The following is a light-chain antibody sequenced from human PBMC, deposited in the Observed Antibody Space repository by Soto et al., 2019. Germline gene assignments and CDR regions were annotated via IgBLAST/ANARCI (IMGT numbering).Light chain of an antibody. V-gene: IGLV2-14*01. Sequence: QSALTQPASVSGSPGHSITISCTGTTSDVGAYNYVSWYQHPQGKAPKLIIYEVANRPPGVSNRFSGSKSGNTASLTISGLQAEDEADYYCSSYTDSNTVLFGGGTKLTVL. CDR2: EVA. J-gene: IGLJ2*01. CDR1: TSDVGAYNY. CDR3: SSYTDSNTVL.